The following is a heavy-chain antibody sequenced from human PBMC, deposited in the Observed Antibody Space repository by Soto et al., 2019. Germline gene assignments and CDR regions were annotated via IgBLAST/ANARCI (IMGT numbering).Heavy chain of an antibody. CDR3: ARDSHSSGSFDY. J-gene: IGHJ4*02. V-gene: IGHV4-31*03. Sequence: SETLSLTCSVSGGSISSGGYYWSWIRQHPGKGLEWIGYIYYSGSTYYNPSLKSRVTISVDTSKNQFSLKLSSVTAADTAVYYCARDSHSSGSFDYWGQGTLVTVSS. CDR2: IYYSGST. CDR1: GGSISSGGYY. D-gene: IGHD3-22*01.